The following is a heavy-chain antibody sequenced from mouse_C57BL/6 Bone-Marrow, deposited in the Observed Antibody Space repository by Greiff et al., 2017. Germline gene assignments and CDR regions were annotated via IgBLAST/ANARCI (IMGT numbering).Heavy chain of an antibody. CDR3: ARDGRGMDY. Sequence: ESGPGLVKPSQSLSLTCSVTGYSITSGYYWNWIRQFPGNKLEWMGYISYDGSNNYNPSLKNRISITRDTSKNQFFLKLNSVTTEDTATYYCARDGRGMDYWGQGTSVTVSS. J-gene: IGHJ4*01. V-gene: IGHV3-6*01. CDR1: GYSITSGYY. CDR2: ISYDGSN.